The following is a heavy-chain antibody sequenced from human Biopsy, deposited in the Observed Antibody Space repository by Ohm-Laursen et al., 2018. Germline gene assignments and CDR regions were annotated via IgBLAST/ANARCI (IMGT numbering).Heavy chain of an antibody. CDR1: GGSISDYY. CDR3: ARGYAGLYEAFDF. J-gene: IGHJ3*01. V-gene: IGHV4-59*01. CDR2: IYNDVST. D-gene: IGHD5-18*01. Sequence: SETLSLTCTVSGGSISDYYWTWIRQPPGKGLEWIGNIYNDVSTKYNPSLRSRVTISADKSANQFSLKLRSVTAADTAVYYCARGYAGLYEAFDFWGQGTVVTVAS.